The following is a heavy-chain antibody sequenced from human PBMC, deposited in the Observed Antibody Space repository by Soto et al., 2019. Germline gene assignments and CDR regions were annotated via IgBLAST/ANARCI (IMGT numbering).Heavy chain of an antibody. D-gene: IGHD4-17*01. CDR3: ARDFRGEYHFDH. CDR1: GFTFSSYG. Sequence: QVQLVESGGGVVQPGRSLRLSCAASGFTFSSYGMHWVRQAPGKGLEWVAVIWYDGSNKYYADSVKGRFTISRDNSKNTLYLQMNSLRAEDKAGYYCARDFRGEYHFDHWGQGTLVTVSS. J-gene: IGHJ4*02. CDR2: IWYDGSNK. V-gene: IGHV3-33*01.